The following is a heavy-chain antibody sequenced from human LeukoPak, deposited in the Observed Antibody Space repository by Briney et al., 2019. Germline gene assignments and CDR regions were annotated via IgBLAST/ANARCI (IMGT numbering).Heavy chain of an antibody. CDR3: ARYDSGYYYALDY. CDR2: IWYDGSNK. V-gene: IGHV3-33*01. Sequence: PGRSLRLSCAASGFTFSSYGMHWVRQAPGKGLEWVAVIWYDGSNKYYADSVKGRFTIPRDNSKNTLYLQMNSLRAEDTAVYYCARYDSGYYYALDYWGQGTLVTVSS. D-gene: IGHD3-22*01. CDR1: GFTFSSYG. J-gene: IGHJ4*02.